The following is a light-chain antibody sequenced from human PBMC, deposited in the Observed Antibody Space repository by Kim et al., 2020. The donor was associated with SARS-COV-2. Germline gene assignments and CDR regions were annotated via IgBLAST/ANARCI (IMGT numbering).Light chain of an antibody. CDR3: AAWDDSLNGFYV. V-gene: IGLV1-44*01. CDR1: SSNIGSNT. Sequence: ELTQPPSASGTPGQRVTISCSGSSSNIGSNTVNWYQQLPGTAPKLLIYSNNQRPSGVPDRFSGSKSGTSASLAISGLHSEDEADYYCAAWDDSLNGFYVFGTGTKVTVL. J-gene: IGLJ1*01. CDR2: SNN.